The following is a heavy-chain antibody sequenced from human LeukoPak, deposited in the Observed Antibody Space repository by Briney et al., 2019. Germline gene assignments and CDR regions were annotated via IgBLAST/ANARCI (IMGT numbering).Heavy chain of an antibody. CDR1: GYTFTSYG. CDR3: ASGDYGDHYYYYGMDV. CDR2: ISAYNGNT. J-gene: IGHJ6*02. V-gene: IGHV1-18*01. Sequence: ASVKVSCKASGYTFTSYGIRWVRQAPGQGLEWMGWISAYNGNTNYAQKLQGRVTMTTDTSTSTAYMELRSLRSDDTAVYYCASGDYGDHYYYYGMDVWGQGTTVTVSS. D-gene: IGHD4-17*01.